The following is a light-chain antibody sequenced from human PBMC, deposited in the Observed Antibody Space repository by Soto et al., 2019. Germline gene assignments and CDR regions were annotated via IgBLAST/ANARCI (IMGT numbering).Light chain of an antibody. CDR1: SSNIGSNT. V-gene: IGLV1-44*01. Sequence: QSVLTHPPSASWAPGQSVTISCSGSSSNIGSNTVYWFQQLPGTAPKLLIFNNNQRPSGVPDRFSGSKSGTSASLAMRGLQSEDEAEYYCAAWDHSLNGFYVFGTGTKV. J-gene: IGLJ1*01. CDR2: NNN. CDR3: AAWDHSLNGFYV.